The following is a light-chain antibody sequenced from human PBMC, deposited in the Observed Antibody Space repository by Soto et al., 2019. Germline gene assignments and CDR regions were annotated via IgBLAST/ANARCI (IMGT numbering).Light chain of an antibody. CDR1: QSVSSN. Sequence: EIVMTQSPATLSVSPGERATLSCRASQSVSSNLAWYQQKPGQAPRLLIYGASTRATGIPASFSGSGSGTGFTLTISILQSEDLAVYDCQQYNNWPPLTFGGGTKVEIK. V-gene: IGKV3-15*01. CDR3: QQYNNWPPLT. CDR2: GAS. J-gene: IGKJ4*01.